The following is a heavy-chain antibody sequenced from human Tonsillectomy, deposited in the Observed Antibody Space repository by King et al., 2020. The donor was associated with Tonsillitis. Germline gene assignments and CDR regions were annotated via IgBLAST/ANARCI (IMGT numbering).Heavy chain of an antibody. Sequence: LQLQESGSGLVKPSQTLSLTCAVSGGSISSGGYSWSWIRQPPGKSLECIGYIYHSGSTYYNPSLKIRVTISVDRSKNQFSLRLGSVSAADTAVYYCARESGSDGSGSYSFGYGMDVWGQGTTVTVSS. CDR2: IYHSGST. CDR1: GGSISSGGYS. CDR3: ARESGSDGSGSYSFGYGMDV. V-gene: IGHV4-30-2*01. J-gene: IGHJ6*02. D-gene: IGHD3-10*01.